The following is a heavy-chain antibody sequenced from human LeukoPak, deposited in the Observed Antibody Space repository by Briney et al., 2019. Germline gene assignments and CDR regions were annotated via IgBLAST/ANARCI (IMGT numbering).Heavy chain of an antibody. CDR3: ARDQGQEWLANFDH. V-gene: IGHV1-18*01. CDR2: ISAYNGNT. J-gene: IGHJ4*02. CDR1: GYTCTSYG. Sequence: GASVKVSCKASGYTCTSYGISWVRQAPGQGLEWVGWISAYNGNTNYAQKLQGRVTMTTDTSTSTAYMELRSLRSDDTAVYYCARDQGQEWLANFDHWGQGTLVTVSS. D-gene: IGHD6-19*01.